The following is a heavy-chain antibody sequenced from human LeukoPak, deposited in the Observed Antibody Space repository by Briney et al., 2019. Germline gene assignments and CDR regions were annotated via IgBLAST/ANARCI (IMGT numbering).Heavy chain of an antibody. D-gene: IGHD4/OR15-4a*01. CDR3: TVSGPNPNAFDI. J-gene: IGHJ3*02. CDR1: GDSVSSNSAG. V-gene: IGHV6-1*01. Sequence: SQTLSLTCAISGDSVSSNSAGWNWIRQSPSRGLEWLGRTYYRSKWYNDYAVSVKSRITINPDTSKNQFSLQLNSVTPEDTAVYYCTVSGPNPNAFDIWGQGTMVTVSS. CDR2: TYYRSKWYN.